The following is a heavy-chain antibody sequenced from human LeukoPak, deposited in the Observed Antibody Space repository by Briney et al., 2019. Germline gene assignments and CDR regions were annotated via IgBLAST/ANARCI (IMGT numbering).Heavy chain of an antibody. CDR3: ARSSDGDYYYYFDY. D-gene: IGHD4-17*01. Sequence: GGSLRLSCSASGFTFSSLGMHWVRQAPGKGLEHVSTIGSDGDSTYYADSVKDRFTIPRDNSKNTLYLQMSSLRAEDTAVYYCARSSDGDYYYYFDYWGQGTLVTVSS. V-gene: IGHV3-64D*08. J-gene: IGHJ4*02. CDR2: IGSDGDST. CDR1: GFTFSSLG.